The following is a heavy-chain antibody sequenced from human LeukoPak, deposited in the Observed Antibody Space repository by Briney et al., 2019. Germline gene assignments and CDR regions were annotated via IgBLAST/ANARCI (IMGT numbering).Heavy chain of an antibody. CDR1: GFTFRSYA. J-gene: IGHJ4*02. Sequence: PGESLRLSCAVSGFTFRSYAMSWVRQAPGKGLEWVSTTSGSGGNTYYADSVKGRFTISRDNSKNTLYLQMNSLRAEDTAVYYCAKEDHDFWSGYFGYWGQGTLVTVSS. V-gene: IGHV3-23*01. CDR3: AKEDHDFWSGYFGY. CDR2: TSGSGGNT. D-gene: IGHD3-3*01.